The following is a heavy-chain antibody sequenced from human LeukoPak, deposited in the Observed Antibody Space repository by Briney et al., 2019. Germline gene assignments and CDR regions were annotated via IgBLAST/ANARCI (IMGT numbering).Heavy chain of an antibody. CDR1: GFTFSGSA. V-gene: IGHV3-73*01. D-gene: IGHD3-10*01. J-gene: IGHJ4*02. CDR3: TRLQRYYYGSGSYDLFDY. Sequence: GGSLRLSCAASGFTFSGSAMHWVRQASGKGLEWVGRIRSKANSYATAYAASVKGRFTISRDDSQNTAYLQMNSLKTEDTAVYYCTRLQRYYYGSGSYDLFDYWGQGTLVTVSS. CDR2: IRSKANSYAT.